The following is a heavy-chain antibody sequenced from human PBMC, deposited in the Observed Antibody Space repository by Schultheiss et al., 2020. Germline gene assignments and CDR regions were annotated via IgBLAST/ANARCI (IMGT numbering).Heavy chain of an antibody. CDR1: GGSISSGGYY. D-gene: IGHD3-10*01. CDR3: ARDLPPYGSGSSYYYMDV. J-gene: IGHJ6*03. Sequence: LRLSCSVSGGSISSGGYYWSWIRQHPGKGLEWIGYIYYSGSTYYNPSLKSRVTISVGTSKNQFSLKLSSVTAADTAVYYCARDLPPYGSGSSYYYMDVWGKGTTVTVS. CDR2: IYYSGST. V-gene: IGHV4-31*03.